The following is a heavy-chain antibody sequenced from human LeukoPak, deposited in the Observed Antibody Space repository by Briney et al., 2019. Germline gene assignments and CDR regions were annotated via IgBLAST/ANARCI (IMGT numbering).Heavy chain of an antibody. V-gene: IGHV4-61*05. CDR2: IYYSGST. CDR3: ARHRGYCSSTSCSYNWFDP. J-gene: IGHJ5*02. Sequence: SETLSLTCTVSGGSISSSSYYWRWIRQPPGKGLEWLGYIYYSGSTKYNPSLKSRVTMSVDTSKNRFSLKLSSVTAADTAVYYCARHRGYCSSTSCSYNWFDPWGQGTLVTVSS. CDR1: GGSISSSSYY. D-gene: IGHD2-2*03.